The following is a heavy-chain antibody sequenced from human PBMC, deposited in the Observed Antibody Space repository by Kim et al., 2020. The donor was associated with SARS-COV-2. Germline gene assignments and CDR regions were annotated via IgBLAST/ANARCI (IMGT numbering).Heavy chain of an antibody. CDR2: ISWNSGSI. Sequence: GGSLRLSCAASGFTFGGYAMHWVRQAPGKGLEWVSGISWNSGSIGYADSVKGRFTISRDNAKNSLYLQMNSLRAEDTALYYCAKVPRRGYSYGPGYFDLWGRGTLVTVSS. J-gene: IGHJ2*01. CDR3: AKVPRRGYSYGPGYFDL. D-gene: IGHD5-18*01. V-gene: IGHV3-9*01. CDR1: GFTFGGYA.